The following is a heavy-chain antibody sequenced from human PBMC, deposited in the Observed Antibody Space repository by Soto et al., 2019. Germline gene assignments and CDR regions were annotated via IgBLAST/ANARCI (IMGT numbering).Heavy chain of an antibody. CDR3: ARVGYDSSGYYFDY. CDR1: GFTVSSYG. CDR2: IGTAGDT. V-gene: IGHV3-13*01. D-gene: IGHD3-22*01. Sequence: GGSLRLSCAASGFTVSSYGMHWVRQATGKGLEWVSAIGTAGDTYYPGSVKGRFTISRENAKNSLYLQMNSLRAEDTAVYYCARVGYDSSGYYFDYWGQGTLVTVSS. J-gene: IGHJ4*02.